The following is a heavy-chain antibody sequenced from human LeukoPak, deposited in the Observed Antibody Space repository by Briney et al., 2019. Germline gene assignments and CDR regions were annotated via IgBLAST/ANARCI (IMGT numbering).Heavy chain of an antibody. J-gene: IGHJ4*02. D-gene: IGHD2-2*01. V-gene: IGHV4-39*07. CDR1: GGSISSSSYY. CDR2: IYYSGST. CDR3: ARDPLPATAQNSFGY. Sequence: SETLSLTCTVSGGSISSSSYYWGWIRQPPGKGLEWIGSIYYSGSTYYNPSLKSRVTILVDTSKNQFSLKLSSVTAADTAVYYCARDPLPATAQNSFGYWGQGTLVTVSS.